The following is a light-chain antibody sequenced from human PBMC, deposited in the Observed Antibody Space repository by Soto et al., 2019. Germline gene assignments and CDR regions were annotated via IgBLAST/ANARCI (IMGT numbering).Light chain of an antibody. CDR2: AAS. CDR1: QSISSW. CDR3: QQANSFPLT. V-gene: IGKV1-12*01. J-gene: IGKJ3*01. Sequence: DIQMTQSPSTLSASVGDRVTITCRASQSISSWLAWYQRKPGKAPKLLIYAASSLQSGVPSRFSGSGSGTDFTLTISSLQPEDFATYYCQQANSFPLTFGPGTKVDIK.